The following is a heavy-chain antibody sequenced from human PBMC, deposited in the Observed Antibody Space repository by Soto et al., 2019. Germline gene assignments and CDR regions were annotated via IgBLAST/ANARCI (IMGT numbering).Heavy chain of an antibody. D-gene: IGHD5-18*01. CDR3: ARESPHYSYGHMGPGAYYYYYMDV. CDR1: GGTFSSYT. Sequence: ASVKVSCKASGGTFSSYTISWVRQAPGQGLEWMGRIIPILGIANYAQKFQGRVTITADKSTSTAYMELSSLRSEDTAVYYCARESPHYSYGHMGPGAYYYYYMDVWGKGTTVTVSS. V-gene: IGHV1-69*04. CDR2: IIPILGIA. J-gene: IGHJ6*03.